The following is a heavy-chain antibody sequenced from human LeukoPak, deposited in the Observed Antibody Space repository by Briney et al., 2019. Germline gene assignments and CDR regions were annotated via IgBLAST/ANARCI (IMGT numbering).Heavy chain of an antibody. J-gene: IGHJ4*02. CDR1: GFTFSSYW. V-gene: IGHV3-74*01. D-gene: IGHD3-22*01. CDR2: IYTDGSVT. Sequence: GGSLRLSCAASGFTFSSYWLHWVRQAPGKGLVWVSRIYTDGSVTTYADSVKGRLTISRDNAKNTLYLQMNSLRAEDTAVYYCARSSERRYYFDYWGQGTLVTVSS. CDR3: ARSSERRYYFDY.